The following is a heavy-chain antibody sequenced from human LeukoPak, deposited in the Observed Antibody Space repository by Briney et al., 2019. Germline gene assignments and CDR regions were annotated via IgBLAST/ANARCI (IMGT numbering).Heavy chain of an antibody. CDR3: AGVTTVISHNHYYGMDV. Sequence: SVKVSCKASGGTFSSYAISWVRQAPGQGLEWMGGIIPIFGTANYAQKFQGRVTITADESTSTAYMELSSLRSEDTAVYYCAGVTTVISHNHYYGMDVWGQGTTVTVSS. CDR1: GGTFSSYA. CDR2: IIPIFGTA. D-gene: IGHD4-23*01. V-gene: IGHV1-69*13. J-gene: IGHJ6*02.